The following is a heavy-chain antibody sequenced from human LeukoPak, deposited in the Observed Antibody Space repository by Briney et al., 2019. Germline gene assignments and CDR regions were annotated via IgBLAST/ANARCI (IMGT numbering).Heavy chain of an antibody. CDR1: GYTFTDYY. V-gene: IGHV1-2*02. J-gene: IGHJ4*02. CDR2: INPNSGGT. CDR3: ARSPHILTGENFDY. Sequence: ASMKVSCKASGYTFTDYYIHCVRQAPGQGLEWMGWINPNSGGTNYAQKFQDRVSMIRDTSISTAYMHLSRLRSDDTAVYYCARSPHILTGENFDYWGQGTLLTVSS. D-gene: IGHD3-9*01.